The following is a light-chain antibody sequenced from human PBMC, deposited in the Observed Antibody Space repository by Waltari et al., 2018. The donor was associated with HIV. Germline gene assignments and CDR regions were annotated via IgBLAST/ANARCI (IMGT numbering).Light chain of an antibody. CDR3: QEDSGYLRT. V-gene: IGKV1-5*03. CDR2: KAS. J-gene: IGKJ1*01. Sequence: DIQMTQSPSTLSASVGDRVTITCRASQSISNWLAWYQQKPGKAPTLLIYKASSLESVVPSRFSGRGSGTEYTLTNSSLQPDDFATYYCQEDSGYLRTFGQGTKVEIK. CDR1: QSISNW.